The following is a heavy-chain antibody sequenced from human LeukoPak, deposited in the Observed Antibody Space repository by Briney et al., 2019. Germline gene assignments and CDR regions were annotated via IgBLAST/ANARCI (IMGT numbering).Heavy chain of an antibody. CDR1: GFTFSSYA. Sequence: PGGSLRLSCAASGFTFSSYAMSWIRQAPGKGLEWVSYISGSGDTIHYADSVKGRFTISRDNAKNSVYLQMNSLRDEDTAVYYCATIPGYRLFYWGQGTRVTVSS. V-gene: IGHV3-11*01. D-gene: IGHD5-18*01. J-gene: IGHJ4*02. CDR3: ATIPGYRLFY. CDR2: ISGSGDTI.